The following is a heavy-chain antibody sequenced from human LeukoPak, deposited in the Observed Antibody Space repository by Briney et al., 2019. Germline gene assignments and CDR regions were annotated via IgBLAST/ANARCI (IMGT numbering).Heavy chain of an antibody. J-gene: IGHJ4*02. D-gene: IGHD3-16*01. CDR1: VYSISSGYY. V-gene: IGHV4-38-2*02. Sequence: PSETLSLTCAVSVYSISSGYYWGWIRQPPGKGRELIRRIYHSGSTYYNPSLKSRVTISVDTSKTQFSLKLSCVAAGDAAVYYCAREGVYWGQGTLVTVSS. CDR2: IYHSGST. CDR3: AREGVY.